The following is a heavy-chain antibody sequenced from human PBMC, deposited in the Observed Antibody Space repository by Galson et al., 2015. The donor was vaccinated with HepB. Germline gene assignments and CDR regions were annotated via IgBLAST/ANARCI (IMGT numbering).Heavy chain of an antibody. CDR3: ARGYSAAVATRNNWYFDL. Sequence: SLRLSCAASGLTFSTYWMHWVRRAPGEGLVWVSRINSDGSSTTYADSVKGRFTISSDNAKNMLYLQMDSLRGDDTAVYFCARGYSAAVATRNNWYFDLWGRGTLVTVSS. CDR2: INSDGSST. CDR1: GLTFSTYW. V-gene: IGHV3-74*01. J-gene: IGHJ2*01. D-gene: IGHD6-13*01.